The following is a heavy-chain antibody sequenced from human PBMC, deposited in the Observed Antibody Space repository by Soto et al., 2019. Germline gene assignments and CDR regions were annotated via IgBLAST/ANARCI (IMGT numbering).Heavy chain of an antibody. CDR2: INPKSDGT. D-gene: IGHD3-16*01. V-gene: IGHV1-2*02. J-gene: IGHJ6*02. Sequence: QVQLLQSGAEVKKPGASVRVSCKASGYIFTDYLIYWVRQVPGQGLEWMGRINPKSDGTALAQSFQGRVSMAKDTSMSAIFLEVYNLRSDDTAVYFCARGESTDCSTGVCPFNYNYHLDVWGQGPAVTV. CDR1: GYIFTDYL. CDR3: ARGESTDCSTGVCPFNYNYHLDV.